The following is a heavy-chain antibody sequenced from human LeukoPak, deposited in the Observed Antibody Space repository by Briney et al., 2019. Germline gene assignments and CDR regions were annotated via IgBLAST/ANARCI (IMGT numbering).Heavy chain of an antibody. J-gene: IGHJ4*02. CDR1: GGSFSGYY. Sequence: SETLSLTCAVYGGSFSGYYWSWIRQPPGKGLEWIGEINHSGSTNYNPSLKSRVTISVDTSKNQFSLKLSSVTAADTAVYYCARGLDSSGRKSNYFDYWGQGTLVTLSS. CDR2: INHSGST. V-gene: IGHV4-34*01. CDR3: ARGLDSSGRKSNYFDY. D-gene: IGHD6-19*01.